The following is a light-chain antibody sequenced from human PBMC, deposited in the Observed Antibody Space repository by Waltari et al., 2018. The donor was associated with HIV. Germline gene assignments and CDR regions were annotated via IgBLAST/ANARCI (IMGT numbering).Light chain of an antibody. CDR2: KGS. J-gene: IGLJ1*01. CDR1: ALPKHY. CDR3: QSADSSGTFYV. V-gene: IGLV3-25*03. Sequence: SYELTQPPSVSVSPGQTARITCSGDALPKHYAYWYQQKPGQAPVLVIYKGSERPSGIPERFSGSSSGTTVTLTISGVQAEDEADYYCQSADSSGTFYVFGTGTKVTVL.